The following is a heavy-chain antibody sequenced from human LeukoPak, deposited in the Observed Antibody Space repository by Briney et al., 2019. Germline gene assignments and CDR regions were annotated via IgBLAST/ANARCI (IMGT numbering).Heavy chain of an antibody. V-gene: IGHV3-30*04. CDR2: ISYDGSNK. Sequence: GGSLRLSCAASGFTFSSYAMHWVRQAPGKGLEWVAIISYDGSNKDYADSAKGRFTISRDNSKNTLNLQMNSLRGEDTAVYYCARDSDNWNCDFWGQGTLVTVSS. J-gene: IGHJ4*02. CDR3: ARDSDNWNCDF. D-gene: IGHD1-7*01. CDR1: GFTFSSYA.